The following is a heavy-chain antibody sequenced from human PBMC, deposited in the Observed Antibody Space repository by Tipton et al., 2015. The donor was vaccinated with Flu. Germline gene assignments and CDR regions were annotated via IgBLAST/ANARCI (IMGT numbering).Heavy chain of an antibody. CDR1: GDSISSDFY. D-gene: IGHD4-11*01. V-gene: IGHV4-38-2*01. CDR3: ARRDYSNYVSDPKSWFDP. J-gene: IGHJ5*02. Sequence: TLSLTCAASGDSISSDFYWAWIRQFPGKGLEWIGTVSRTGSTIYNPSLKSRVTISIDTSKNQFSLKMKSVTATDMAVYYCARRDYSNYVSDPKSWFDPWGQGTLVAVSS. CDR2: VSRTGST.